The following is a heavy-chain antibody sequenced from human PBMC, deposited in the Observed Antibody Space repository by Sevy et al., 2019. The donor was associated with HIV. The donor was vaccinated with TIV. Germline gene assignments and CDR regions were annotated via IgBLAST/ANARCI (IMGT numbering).Heavy chain of an antibody. Sequence: GSLRLSCAASGFTFTSYSMNWVRQAPGKGLEWVSSTSSYSSYIYYADSVKGRFTISRDNAKNSLYLQMNSLRTEDTAVYYCARDPGDYRPRRFDHWGQGILVTVSS. CDR2: TSSYSSYI. V-gene: IGHV3-21*01. CDR1: GFTFTSYS. D-gene: IGHD4-4*01. CDR3: ARDPGDYRPRRFDH. J-gene: IGHJ4*02.